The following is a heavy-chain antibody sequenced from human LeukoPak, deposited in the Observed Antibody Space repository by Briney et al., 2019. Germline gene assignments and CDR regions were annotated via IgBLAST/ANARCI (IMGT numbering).Heavy chain of an antibody. CDR3: ARDYWWNYDY. CDR1: GFTFSSYA. D-gene: IGHD2-8*01. J-gene: IGHJ4*02. CDR2: ISKDGSNK. Sequence: GGSLRLSCAASGFTFSSYAMHWVRQAPGKGLEWVAVISKDGSNKFYPDSVRGRFTISRDNSKNTIYLQMDSLRAEDTAIYYCARDYWWNYDYWGQGTLVTVSS. V-gene: IGHV3-30-3*01.